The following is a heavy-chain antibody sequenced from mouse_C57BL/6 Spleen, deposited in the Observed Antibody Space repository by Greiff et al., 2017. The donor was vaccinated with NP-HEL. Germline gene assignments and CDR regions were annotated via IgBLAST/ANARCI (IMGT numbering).Heavy chain of an antibody. CDR3: ARQLRRGAMDY. D-gene: IGHD2-4*01. CDR1: GYTFTSYW. J-gene: IGHJ4*01. Sequence: QVQLQQPGAELVKPGASVKLSCKASGYTFTSYWMHWVKQRPGQGLEWIGMIHPNSGSTNYNEKFKSKATLTVDKSSSTAYMQLSSLTSEDSAVYYCARQLRRGAMDYWGQGTSVTVSS. V-gene: IGHV1-64*01. CDR2: IHPNSGST.